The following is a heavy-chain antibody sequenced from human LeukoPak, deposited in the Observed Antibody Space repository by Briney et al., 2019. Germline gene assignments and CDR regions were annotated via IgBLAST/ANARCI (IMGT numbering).Heavy chain of an antibody. CDR1: GFTFHHYA. D-gene: IGHD5-12*01. CDR2: INWNSASI. V-gene: IGHV3-9*01. Sequence: AGGSLRLSCAASGFTFHHYAIHWVRQVPGKGLEWVSGINWNSASIGYADSVKGRFTISRDNAKNSVFLQMDSLRAEDTALYYCAKDKAPLYSGYDWDLDFWGQGTLVTVSS. CDR3: AKDKAPLYSGYDWDLDF. J-gene: IGHJ4*02.